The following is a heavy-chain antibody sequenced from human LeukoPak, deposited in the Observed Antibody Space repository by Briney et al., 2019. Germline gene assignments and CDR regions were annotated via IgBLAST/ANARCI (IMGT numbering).Heavy chain of an antibody. CDR1: GFTFSNYR. V-gene: IGHV3-21*01. D-gene: IGHD3-10*01. J-gene: IGHJ4*02. Sequence: GGSLRLSCAASGFTFSNYRMNWVRQAPGKGLEGVSSISVTSSYIYYADSVKGRFTISRDNANSSLSLQMHSLRAEDTSVYYCARDSTYYYDSGSSGPHYFDNWGQGTLVTVSS. CDR3: ARDSTYYYDSGSSGPHYFDN. CDR2: ISVTSSYI.